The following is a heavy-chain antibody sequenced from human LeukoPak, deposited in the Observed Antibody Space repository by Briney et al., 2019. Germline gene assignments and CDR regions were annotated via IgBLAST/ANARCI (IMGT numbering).Heavy chain of an antibody. CDR3: ARISSTSNYYYYYGMDV. V-gene: IGHV3-30*03. CDR2: ISYDGSNK. J-gene: IGHJ6*02. D-gene: IGHD2-2*01. CDR1: GFTFSSYG. Sequence: GSLRLSCAASGFTFSSYGMHWVRQAPGKGLEWVAVISYDGSNKYYADSVKGRFTISRDNSKNTLYLQMNSLRAEDTAVYYCARISSTSNYYYYYGMDVWGQGTTVTVSS.